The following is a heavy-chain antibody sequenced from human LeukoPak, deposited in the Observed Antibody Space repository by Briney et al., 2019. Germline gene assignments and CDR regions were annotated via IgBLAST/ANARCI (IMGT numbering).Heavy chain of an antibody. V-gene: IGHV3-7*04. D-gene: IGHD3-3*01. J-gene: IGHJ1*01. CDR1: GFTFSKTW. CDR2: IKEDGSAE. CDR3: AKDDDGYY. Sequence: GGSLRLSCAASGFTFSKTWMSWVRQTPEKGLEWVANIKEDGSAEYYVDSVKGRFTISRDNARNSLYLQMNSLRAEDTAIYYYAKDDDGYYWGQGILVTVSS.